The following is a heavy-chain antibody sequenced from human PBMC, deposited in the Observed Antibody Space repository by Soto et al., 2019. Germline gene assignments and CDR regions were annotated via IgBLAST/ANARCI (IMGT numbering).Heavy chain of an antibody. D-gene: IGHD3-10*01. J-gene: IGHJ6*02. CDR3: TKGFRSYYYGMDV. CDR1: GCTFSNAC. V-gene: IGHV3-15*01. CDR2: IKSKTDSGPT. Sequence: GGSLRLSCAASGCTFSNACMSWVRHPPGNVLEWVGRIKSKTDSGPTDSGAPVKGRFTISRDDSTNTLYLKMNSLKTEDPAVYYCTKGFRSYYYGMDVWGEGTTGTVS.